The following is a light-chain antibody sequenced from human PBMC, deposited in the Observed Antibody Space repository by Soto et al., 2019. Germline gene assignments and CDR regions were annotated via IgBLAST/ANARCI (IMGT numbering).Light chain of an antibody. CDR3: QQHFNGPIT. CDR2: AAS. Sequence: IVMTQSPATLSVSPGERATLSCRASQSVSSNLAWYQHKPGQAPRLLIHAASTRATGIPARFSGSGSGTDFTLTISSLEPEDFAVYYCQQHFNGPITFGQGTRLEIK. CDR1: QSVSSN. V-gene: IGKV3-15*01. J-gene: IGKJ5*01.